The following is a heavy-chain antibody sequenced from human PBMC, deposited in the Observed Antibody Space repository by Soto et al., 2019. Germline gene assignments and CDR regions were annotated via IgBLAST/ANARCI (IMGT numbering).Heavy chain of an antibody. J-gene: IGHJ4*02. CDR3: ARADYYYDXSGYQLSHFDY. V-gene: IGHV4-61*01. Sequence: QVQLQESGPGLVKPSETLSLTCTVSGGSVSSGSYYWSWIRQPPGKGLEWIGYIYYSGSTNYNPSLKSRVTISVDTSKNQFSLKLSSVTAADTAVYYCARADYYYDXSGYQLSHFDYWGQGTLVTVSS. CDR2: IYYSGST. D-gene: IGHD3-22*01. CDR1: GGSVSSGSYY.